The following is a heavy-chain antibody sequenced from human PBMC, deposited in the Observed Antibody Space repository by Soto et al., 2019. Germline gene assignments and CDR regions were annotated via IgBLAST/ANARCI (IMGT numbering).Heavy chain of an antibody. CDR2: ISSSGSTI. J-gene: IGHJ5*02. CDR3: ARAVGLWWRRKHNWFDP. D-gene: IGHD2-21*01. V-gene: IGHV3-48*03. Sequence: RLSCAASGFTFSSYEMNWVRQAPGKGLEWVSYISSSGSTIYYADSVKGRFTISRDNAKNSLYLQMNSLRAEDTAVYYCARAVGLWWRRKHNWFDPWGQGTLVTVSS. CDR1: GFTFSSYE.